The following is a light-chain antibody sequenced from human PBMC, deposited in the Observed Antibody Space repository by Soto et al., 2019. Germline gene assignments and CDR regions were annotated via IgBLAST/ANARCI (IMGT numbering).Light chain of an antibody. CDR2: GGS. V-gene: IGKV3-20*01. Sequence: EIVLTQSPGTLSLSPGERATLSCRASQSVSSTYLVWYQQKPGQAPRLLIYGGSSRATGIPDRFSGSGSGTDFTLTISRLEPEDFAVYYCQQYGTSPRTFGQGTKVEIK. J-gene: IGKJ1*01. CDR1: QSVSSTY. CDR3: QQYGTSPRT.